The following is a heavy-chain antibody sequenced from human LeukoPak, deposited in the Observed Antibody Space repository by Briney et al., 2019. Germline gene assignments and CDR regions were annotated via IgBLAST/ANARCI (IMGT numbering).Heavy chain of an antibody. CDR2: ISSSSFYI. CDR3: TTDTYDYVWGSYRYRDDY. V-gene: IGHV3-21*03. CDR1: GFTFNNYS. Sequence: PGGSLRLSCAASGFTFNNYSMNWVRQAPGKGLEWVSSISSSSFYIYYADSVKGRFTISRDNAKNSLYLHMNSLKTEDTAVYYCTTDTYDYVWGSYRYRDDYWGQGTLVTVSS. J-gene: IGHJ4*02. D-gene: IGHD3-16*02.